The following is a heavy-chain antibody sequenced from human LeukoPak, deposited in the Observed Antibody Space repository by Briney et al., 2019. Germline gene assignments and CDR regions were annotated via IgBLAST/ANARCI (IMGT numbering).Heavy chain of an antibody. J-gene: IGHJ5*02. V-gene: IGHV4-4*09. CDR3: ARHGTGTTLVSRNVNWFDP. Sequence: SETLSLTCTVSGGSISSYYWSWIRQPPGKGLEWIGYIYTSGSTNYNPSLKSRVTISVDTSKNQFSLKLSSVTAADTAVYSCARHGTGTTLVSRNVNWFDPWGQGTLVTVSS. D-gene: IGHD1-1*01. CDR2: IYTSGST. CDR1: GGSISSYY.